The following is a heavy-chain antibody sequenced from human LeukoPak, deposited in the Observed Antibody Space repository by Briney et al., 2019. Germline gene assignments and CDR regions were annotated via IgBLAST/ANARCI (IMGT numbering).Heavy chain of an antibody. D-gene: IGHD3-22*01. J-gene: IGHJ5*02. CDR3: AREYYYDSSGYSPFDP. Sequence: ASVKVSCKASGYTFTSYYMHWVRQAPGQGLEWMGIINPSGGGTSYAQKFQGRVTMTRDTSTSTVYMELSSLRSEDTAVYYCAREYYYDSSGYSPFDPWGQGTLVTVSS. CDR2: INPSGGGT. V-gene: IGHV1-46*01. CDR1: GYTFTSYY.